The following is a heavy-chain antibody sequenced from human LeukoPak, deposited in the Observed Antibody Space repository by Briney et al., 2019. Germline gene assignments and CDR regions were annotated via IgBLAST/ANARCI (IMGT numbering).Heavy chain of an antibody. Sequence: SETLSLTCTVSGYSISSGYYWGWIRQPPGKGLEWIANIYHSGSTYYNPSLKSRVTISVDTSKNQFSLKLSSVTAADTAVYYCARIHSSSWYRGNNWFDPWGQGTLVTVSS. CDR1: GYSISSGYY. V-gene: IGHV4-38-2*02. D-gene: IGHD6-13*01. CDR2: IYHSGST. CDR3: ARIHSSSWYRGNNWFDP. J-gene: IGHJ5*02.